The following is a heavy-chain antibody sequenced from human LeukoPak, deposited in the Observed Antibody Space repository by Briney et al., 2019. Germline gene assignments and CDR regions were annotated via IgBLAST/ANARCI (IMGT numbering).Heavy chain of an antibody. CDR3: ARLQQLATGVFDY. CDR2: ISGSGGST. Sequence: GGSLRLSCAASGFTFSSYSMNWVRQAPGKGLEWVSAISGSGGSTYYADSVKGRFTISRDNSKNTLYLQMNSLRAEDTAVYYCARLQQLATGVFDYWGQGTLVTVSS. D-gene: IGHD6-13*01. CDR1: GFTFSSYS. V-gene: IGHV3-23*01. J-gene: IGHJ4*02.